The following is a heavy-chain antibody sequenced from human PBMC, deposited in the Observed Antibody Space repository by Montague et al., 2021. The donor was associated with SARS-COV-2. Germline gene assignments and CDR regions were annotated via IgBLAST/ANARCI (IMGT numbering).Heavy chain of an antibody. CDR2: ISRNSGSI. CDR3: AKDILPQTLYVGGYYGMDV. CDR1: GFTFGDYA. Sequence: SLRLSWAASGFTFGDYAIHWVRQAPGKGLEWVSGISRNSGSIGYADSVKGRFTISRDNAKNSLYLQMNSLRAEDTALYYCAKDILPQTLYVGGYYGMDVGGQGTTVTVS. V-gene: IGHV3-9*01. D-gene: IGHD2-15*01. J-gene: IGHJ6*02.